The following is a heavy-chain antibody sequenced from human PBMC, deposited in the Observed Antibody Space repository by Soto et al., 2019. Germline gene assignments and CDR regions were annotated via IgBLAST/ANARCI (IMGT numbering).Heavy chain of an antibody. CDR1: GFTFSSYA. D-gene: IGHD1-7*01. Sequence: PGGSLRLSCAASGFTFSSYAMSWVRQAPGKGLEWVSAISGDGSRTYYVDSVKGRFTISRDNAKNSLYLQMNSLRAEDTAVYYCARDLAGLELELRFYYYKDVWGKGTTVTVSS. CDR2: ISGDGSRT. V-gene: IGHV3-23*01. CDR3: ARDLAGLELELRFYYYKDV. J-gene: IGHJ6*03.